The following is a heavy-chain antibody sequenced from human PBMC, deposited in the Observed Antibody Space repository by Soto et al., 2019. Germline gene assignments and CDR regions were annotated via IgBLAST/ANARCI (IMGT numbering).Heavy chain of an antibody. CDR3: TRDAGYCSDGICDPPRAFDV. J-gene: IGHJ3*01. CDR1: GFSFNTYT. D-gene: IGHD2-15*01. CDR2: ISSSGSYK. Sequence: EVQVMESGGGLVQPGGSLRLSCAASGFSFNTYTMNWFRQAPGKGLDWVSSISSSGSYKYYGDSVKGRFTISRDNAKNTGYSKMNDLRDDDTVVYYCTRDAGYCSDGICDPPRAFDVWGQGTVVTVS. V-gene: IGHV3-21*02.